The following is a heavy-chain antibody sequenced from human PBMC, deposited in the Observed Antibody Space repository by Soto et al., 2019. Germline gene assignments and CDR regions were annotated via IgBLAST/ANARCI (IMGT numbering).Heavy chain of an antibody. CDR1: GFSFSSYA. V-gene: IGHV3-23*01. Sequence: EVQLLEAGGGLVQPGGSLRLACAASGFSFSSYAMVWVRQAPGKGLEWVSVISARGGSSYFADSVKGRFTSSRDNSKNVLSVEMNNLTTEDTATYFCAKGSIAYSASVDPWGQGTLVLVSS. CDR2: ISARGGSS. D-gene: IGHD5-12*01. J-gene: IGHJ5*02. CDR3: AKGSIAYSASVDP.